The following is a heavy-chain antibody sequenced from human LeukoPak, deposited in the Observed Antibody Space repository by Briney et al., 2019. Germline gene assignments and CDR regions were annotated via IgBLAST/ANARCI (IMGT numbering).Heavy chain of an antibody. V-gene: IGHV4-39*07. Sequence: SETLSLTCAVSGDSIGSSSYYWGWIRQPPGKGLEWIGSIYYSGSTYYNPSLKSRVTISVDTSKNQFSLKLSSLTAADTAVYYCARENDRYGRIDYWGQGTQVTVSS. CDR2: IYYSGST. J-gene: IGHJ4*02. CDR3: ARENDRYGRIDY. D-gene: IGHD5-18*01. CDR1: GDSIGSSSYY.